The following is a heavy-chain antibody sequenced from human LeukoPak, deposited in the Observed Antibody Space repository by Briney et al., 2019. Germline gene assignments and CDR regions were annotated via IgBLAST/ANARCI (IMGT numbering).Heavy chain of an antibody. V-gene: IGHV3-30*02. CDR2: IRYDGTNK. CDR3: ARVANGDFWSGFTYYFDY. J-gene: IGHJ4*02. D-gene: IGHD3-3*01. CDR1: GFTFSNYG. Sequence: GGSLRLSCAASGFTFSNYGIHWVRQAPGKGLDWVAFIRYDGTNKYYADSVKGRFTISRDNSKNTLYLQMNSLRAEDTAVYYCARVANGDFWSGFTYYFDYWGQGTLVTVSS.